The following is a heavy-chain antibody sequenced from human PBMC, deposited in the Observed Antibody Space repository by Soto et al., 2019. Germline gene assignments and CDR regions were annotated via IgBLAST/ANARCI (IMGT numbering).Heavy chain of an antibody. Sequence: GASVKVSCKASGGTFSSYTISWVRQAPGQGLEWMGRIIPILGIANYAQKFQGRVTITADKSTSTAYMELSSLRSEDTAVYYCASFSGVDRTSDWFDPWGQGNLVTVSA. V-gene: IGHV1-69*02. CDR1: GGTFSSYT. J-gene: IGHJ5*02. D-gene: IGHD3-3*01. CDR2: IIPILGIA. CDR3: ASFSGVDRTSDWFDP.